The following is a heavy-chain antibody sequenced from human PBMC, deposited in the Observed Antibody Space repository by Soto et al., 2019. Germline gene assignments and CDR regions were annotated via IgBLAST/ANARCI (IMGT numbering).Heavy chain of an antibody. CDR3: ARAVHGSGSYYLYYYYYGMDV. CDR1: GYTFTSYD. J-gene: IGHJ6*02. D-gene: IGHD3-10*01. V-gene: IGHV1-8*01. Sequence: ASVKVSCKASGYTFTSYDINWVRQATGQGREWMGWMNPNSGNTGYAQKFQGRVTMTRNTSISTAYMELSSLRSEDTAVYYCARAVHGSGSYYLYYYYYGMDVWGQGXTVTVYS. CDR2: MNPNSGNT.